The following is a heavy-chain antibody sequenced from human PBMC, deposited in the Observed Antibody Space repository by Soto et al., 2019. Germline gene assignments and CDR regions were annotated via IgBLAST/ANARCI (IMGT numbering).Heavy chain of an antibody. Sequence: SQTLALTFAISGDSVSSNSAAWNWIRQSPSRGLEGLGRSYYRSKWYNDYAVSVKSRITINPDTSKNQLALQLNSVTPDDTAVYYCARGRGLRFWEWLLQSQYYFDYWGQGTLVTVSS. V-gene: IGHV6-1*01. D-gene: IGHD3-3*01. CDR2: SYYRSKWYN. CDR1: GDSVSSNSAA. CDR3: ARGRGLRFWEWLLQSQYYFDY. J-gene: IGHJ4*03.